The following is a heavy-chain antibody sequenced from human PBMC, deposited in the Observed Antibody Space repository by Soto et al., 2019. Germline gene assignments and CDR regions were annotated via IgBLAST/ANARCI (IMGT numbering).Heavy chain of an antibody. CDR2: INHSGST. Sequence: SKTLSLTCAVYGGSFSGYYWSWIRQPPGKGLEWIGEINHSGSTNYNPSLKSRVTISVDTSKNQFSLKLSSVTAADTAVYYCARGQGRYFDWLLFPHNWFDPWGQGTLVTVSS. D-gene: IGHD3-9*01. CDR3: ARGQGRYFDWLLFPHNWFDP. J-gene: IGHJ5*02. CDR1: GGSFSGYY. V-gene: IGHV4-34*01.